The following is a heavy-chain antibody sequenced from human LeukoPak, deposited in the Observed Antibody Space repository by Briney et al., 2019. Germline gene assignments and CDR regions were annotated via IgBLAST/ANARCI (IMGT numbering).Heavy chain of an antibody. CDR1: GGSISSGSYY. V-gene: IGHV4-61*02. CDR2: IYTSGST. CDR3: AVEMAYPQREGDFDY. D-gene: IGHD5-24*01. J-gene: IGHJ4*02. Sequence: SETLSLTCTVSGGSISSGSYYWSWIRQPAGKGLEWIGRIYTSGSTNYNPSLKSRVTISVDTSKNQFSLKLSSVTAADTAVYYCAVEMAYPQREGDFDYWGQGTLVAVSS.